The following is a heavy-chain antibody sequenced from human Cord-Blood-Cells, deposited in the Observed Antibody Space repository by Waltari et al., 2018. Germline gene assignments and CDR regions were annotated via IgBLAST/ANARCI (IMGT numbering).Heavy chain of an antibody. D-gene: IGHD3-22*01. J-gene: IGHJ4*02. CDR1: GGPFSSYA. CDR2: IIPIPGIA. Sequence: QVQLVQSGAEVKKPGSSVKVSCKASGGPFSSYAISWVRQAPGQGLEWMGRIIPIPGIANYAQKFQGRVTITADKSTSTAYMELSSLRSEDTAVYYCARDDNYFDYWGQGTLVTVSS. V-gene: IGHV1-69*09. CDR3: ARDDNYFDY.